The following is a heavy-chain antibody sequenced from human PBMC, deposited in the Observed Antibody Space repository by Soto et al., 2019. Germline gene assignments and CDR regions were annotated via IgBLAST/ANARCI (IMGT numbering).Heavy chain of an antibody. V-gene: IGHV3-7*01. CDR1: GFTFSDSW. D-gene: IGHD3-16*01. J-gene: IGHJ4*02. CDR2: IKQDGSQT. Sequence: QPGGSLRLSCAASGFTFSDSWMGWVRQAPGRGLEWVANIKQDGSQTPYAASVKGRFTISRDNAKNSLYLQMNSLRDDDTAVYYCARGRVGTAYFDYWGQGALVTVSS. CDR3: ARGRVGTAYFDY.